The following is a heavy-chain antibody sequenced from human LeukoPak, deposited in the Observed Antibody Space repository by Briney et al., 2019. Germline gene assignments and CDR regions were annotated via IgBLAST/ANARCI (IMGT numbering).Heavy chain of an antibody. J-gene: IGHJ5*02. V-gene: IGHV1-2*02. D-gene: IGHD3-9*01. CDR3: AREGGHDILTVNNWFDP. CDR1: GYTFTGYY. Sequence: ASVKVSCKASGYTFTGYYMHWVRQAPGQGLEWMGWINPNSGGTNYAQKFQGRVTMIRDTSISTAYMELSRLRSGDTAVYYCAREGGHDILTVNNWFDPWGQGPLVTVSS. CDR2: INPNSGGT.